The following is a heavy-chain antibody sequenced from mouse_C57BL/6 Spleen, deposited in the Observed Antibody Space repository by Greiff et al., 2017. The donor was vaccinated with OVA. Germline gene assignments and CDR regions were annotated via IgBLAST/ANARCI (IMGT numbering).Heavy chain of an antibody. D-gene: IGHD2-10*02. CDR2: IDPSDSET. J-gene: IGHJ1*03. V-gene: IGHV1-52*01. Sequence: QVQLQQPGAELVRPGSSVKLSCKASGYTFTSYWMHWVKQRPIQGLEWIGNIDPSDSETHYNQKFKDKATLTVDKSSSTAYMQLSSLTSEDSAVYYCARCMNKGRSYGYFDVWGTGTTVTVSS. CDR3: ARCMNKGRSYGYFDV. CDR1: GYTFTSYW.